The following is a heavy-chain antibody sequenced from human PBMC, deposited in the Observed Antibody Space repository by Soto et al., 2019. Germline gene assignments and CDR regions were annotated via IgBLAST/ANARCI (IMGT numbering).Heavy chain of an antibody. CDR2: TYYRSKWYN. V-gene: IGHV6-1*01. D-gene: IGHD3-3*01. Sequence: SQTLSLTCAISGDSVSSNSAAWNWIRQSPSRGLEWLGRTYYRSKWYNDYAVSVKSRITLNPDTSKNQCSLQLNSVTPEDTAVYYCASVEVLRFLGWHPHGMDVWGQGTTVTGSS. CDR1: GDSVSSNSAA. J-gene: IGHJ6*02. CDR3: ASVEVLRFLGWHPHGMDV.